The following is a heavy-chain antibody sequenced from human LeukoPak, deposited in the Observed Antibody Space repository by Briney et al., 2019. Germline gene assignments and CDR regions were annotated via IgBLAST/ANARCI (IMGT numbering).Heavy chain of an antibody. CDR3: ARDRTLTMIVVARGPDAFDI. D-gene: IGHD3-22*01. Sequence: EGSLRLSCAASGFTFSSYSMNWVRQAPGKGLEWVSYISSSSSTIYYADSVKGRFTISRDNAKNSLYLQMNNLRAEDTAVYYCARDRTLTMIVVARGPDAFDIWGQGTMVTVSS. CDR2: ISSSSSTI. J-gene: IGHJ3*02. CDR1: GFTFSSYS. V-gene: IGHV3-48*04.